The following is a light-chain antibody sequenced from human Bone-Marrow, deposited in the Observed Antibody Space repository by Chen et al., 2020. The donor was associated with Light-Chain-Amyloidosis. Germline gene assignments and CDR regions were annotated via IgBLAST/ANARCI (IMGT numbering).Light chain of an antibody. V-gene: IGLV3-21*02. J-gene: IGLJ3*02. CDR1: NIGSTS. CDR2: DAS. Sequence: SYVLTQPSSVSVAPGQTATIACGGNNIGSTSVHWYQQTPGQAPLLVVYDASDRPSGIPERLSGSNSGNTATLTVCRVEAGDEADYYCQVWDRSSDRPVFGGGTKLTVL. CDR3: QVWDRSSDRPV.